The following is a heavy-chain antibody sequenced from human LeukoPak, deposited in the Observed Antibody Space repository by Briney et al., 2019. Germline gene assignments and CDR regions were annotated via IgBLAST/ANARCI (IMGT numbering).Heavy chain of an antibody. J-gene: IGHJ4*02. CDR1: GFTFSSYS. D-gene: IGHD1-26*01. CDR3: AREQWELLVDY. Sequence: PGGSLRLSCAASGFTFSSYSMNWVRQAPGKGLEWVSYISSSSSTIYYADSVKGRFTISRDNAKNSLYLQMNSLRAEDTAVYYCAREQWELLVDYWGQGTLVIVSS. V-gene: IGHV3-48*01. CDR2: ISSSSSTI.